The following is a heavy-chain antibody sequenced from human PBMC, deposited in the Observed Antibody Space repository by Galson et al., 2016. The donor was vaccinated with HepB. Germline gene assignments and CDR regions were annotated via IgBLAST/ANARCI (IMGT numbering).Heavy chain of an antibody. CDR1: GGSVTTFY. CDR3: VRHCGGGDCYRAFDV. D-gene: IGHD2-21*02. CDR2: IFYSGST. Sequence: SETLSLTCSVSGGSVTTFYWSWLRQPPGQGLEWIGYIFYSGSTNYNPSLKSRASISIDTSNNLFSLKLSSATAADTAVYSCVRHCGGGDCYRAFDVWGQGTMVTVSS. V-gene: IGHV4-59*02. J-gene: IGHJ3*01.